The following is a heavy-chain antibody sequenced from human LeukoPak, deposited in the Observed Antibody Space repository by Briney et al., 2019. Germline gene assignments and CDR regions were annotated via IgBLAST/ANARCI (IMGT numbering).Heavy chain of an antibody. Sequence: SETLSLTCAVYGGSFSGYYWSWIRQPPGKGLEWIGEINHSGSTNYNPSLKSRVTISVDTSKNQFSLKLSSVTAADTAVYYCARDTDIVATGFDYWGQGTLVTVSS. CDR2: INHSGST. CDR3: ARDTDIVATGFDY. CDR1: GGSFSGYY. V-gene: IGHV4-34*01. J-gene: IGHJ4*02. D-gene: IGHD5-12*01.